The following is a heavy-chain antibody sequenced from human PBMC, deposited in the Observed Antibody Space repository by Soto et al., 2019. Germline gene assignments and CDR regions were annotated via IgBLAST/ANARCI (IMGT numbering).Heavy chain of an antibody. CDR2: IIPIFGTA. D-gene: IGHD5-12*01. V-gene: IGHV1-69*12. CDR1: GGTFSSYA. J-gene: IGHJ5*02. CDR3: GRGGWLHWGDRVNWFDP. Sequence: QVQLVQSGAEVKKPGSSVKVSCKASGGTFSSYAISWVRQAPGQGLEWMGGIIPIFGTANYAQKFQGRVTITADESTSTACMERSSLGSEGAAVYYCGRGGWLHWGDRVNWFDPWGQGTLGTVSS.